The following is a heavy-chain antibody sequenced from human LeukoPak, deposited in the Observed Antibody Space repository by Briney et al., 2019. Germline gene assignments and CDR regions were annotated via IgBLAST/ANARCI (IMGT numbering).Heavy chain of an antibody. CDR1: GGSISSSSYY. D-gene: IGHD5-18*01. CDR2: IYYSGST. V-gene: IGHV4-39*07. J-gene: IGHJ4*02. Sequence: SETLSLTCTVSGGSISSSSYYWGWIRQPPGKGLEWIGSIYYSGSTYYNPSLKSRVTISVDTSKNQFSLKLSSVTAADTAVYYCARAPPAQIHPQQSLDYWGQGTLVTVSS. CDR3: ARAPPAQIHPQQSLDY.